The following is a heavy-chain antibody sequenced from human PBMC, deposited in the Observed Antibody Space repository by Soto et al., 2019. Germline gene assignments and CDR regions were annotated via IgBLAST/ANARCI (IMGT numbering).Heavy chain of an antibody. CDR2: IFPSDSRT. CDR3: AKESYGSGVS. J-gene: IGHJ4*02. V-gene: IGHV5-51*03. D-gene: IGHD3-10*01. Sequence: EVQLVQSGAEVKKPGESLKISCKASGYSFTTYWIGWVRQMPGKGLEWMAIIFPSDSRTKYSPAFQGQVTISVDKSIRTAYLQWGSLKASDTAMYYCAKESYGSGVSWGQGTLVTVSS. CDR1: GYSFTTYW.